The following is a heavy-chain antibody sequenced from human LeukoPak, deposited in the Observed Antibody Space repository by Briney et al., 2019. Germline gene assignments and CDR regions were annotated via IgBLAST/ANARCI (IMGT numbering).Heavy chain of an antibody. J-gene: IGHJ4*02. CDR2: IYTSGST. D-gene: IGHD1-26*01. CDR3: ARARGGSGSYGHFDS. CDR1: GDSISGYY. V-gene: IGHV4-4*07. Sequence: KPSETLSLTCTVSGDSISGYYWTWIRQPAGKGLEWIGRIYTSGSTNYNPSLKSRVTISVDTSKNQFSLKMSSLTAADTAMYYCARARGGSGSYGHFDSWGQGTLVTVSP.